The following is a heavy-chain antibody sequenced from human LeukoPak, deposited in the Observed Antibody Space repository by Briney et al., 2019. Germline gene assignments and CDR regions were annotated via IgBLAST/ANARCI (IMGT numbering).Heavy chain of an antibody. D-gene: IGHD3-22*01. CDR3: GSSSEGYYDSSGYDY. CDR2: ISGSGGST. V-gene: IGHV3-23*01. CDR1: GFIFSTSW. J-gene: IGHJ4*02. Sequence: GGSLRLSCAASGFIFSTSWMIWVRQAPGKGLEWVSAISGSGGSTYYADSVKGRFTISRDNSKNTLYLQMNSLRAEDTAVYYCGSSSEGYYDSSGYDYWGQGTLVTVSS.